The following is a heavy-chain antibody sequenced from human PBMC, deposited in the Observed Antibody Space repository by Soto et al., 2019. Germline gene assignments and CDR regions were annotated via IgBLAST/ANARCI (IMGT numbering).Heavy chain of an antibody. CDR1: GFTFSTYW. Sequence: EVQVVESGGGLVQPGGSLRLSCAASGFTFSTYWMHWVRQAPGKGLVWVSCMNSDGSKTTYADSVKGRFSISRDNAKNTLYLQMNSLRAEDTAVYYCVRGNTNWELSALDLWGQGTMVTVSS. CDR3: VRGNTNWELSALDL. V-gene: IGHV3-74*01. CDR2: MNSDGSKT. J-gene: IGHJ3*01. D-gene: IGHD1-26*01.